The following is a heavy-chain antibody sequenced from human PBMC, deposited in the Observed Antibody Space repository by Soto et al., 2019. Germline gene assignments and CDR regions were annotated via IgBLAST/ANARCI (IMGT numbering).Heavy chain of an antibody. CDR3: AVTTGY. J-gene: IGHJ4*02. D-gene: IGHD4-17*01. Sequence: QVRVVQSGAEVKKPGASVKVSCKTSGYTFTDYDINWVRQAPGQGLEWMGWVSPDHVNAGYARQFQGRITMTSDTSINTVFMELTNLRPEDTAVYYCAVTTGYWGQGTKVTVSS. CDR2: VSPDHVNA. CDR1: GYTFTDYD. V-gene: IGHV1-8*01.